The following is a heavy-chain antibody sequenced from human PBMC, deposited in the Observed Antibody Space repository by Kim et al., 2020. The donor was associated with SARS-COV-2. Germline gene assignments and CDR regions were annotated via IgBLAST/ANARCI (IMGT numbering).Heavy chain of an antibody. CDR1: GYTFSDYA. V-gene: IGHV7-4-1*02. CDR3: ARDLLFHPRRGGGGGY. J-gene: IGHJ4*02. D-gene: IGHD2-21*01. CDR2: IDTNTGNP. Sequence: ASVKVSCKASGYTFSDYAMNWVRQAPGQGLDWMGRIDTNTGNPTYAQGFTGRFVFSLDASVSTAYLQISSLKAEDTAVYYCARDLLFHPRRGGGGGYWGQGTLVTVSS.